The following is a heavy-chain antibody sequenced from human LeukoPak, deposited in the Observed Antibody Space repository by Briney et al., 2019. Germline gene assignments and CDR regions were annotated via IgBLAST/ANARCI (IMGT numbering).Heavy chain of an antibody. J-gene: IGHJ4*02. Sequence: SVKVSCKASGGTFSSYAISWVRQAPGQGFEWMGRIMPIFGTANCARTFQGRGTITTDESTSTAYMELSSLRCEDTAVYYCARDISSSSPLDYWGQGTLVTGSS. CDR2: IMPIFGTA. CDR1: GGTFSSYA. V-gene: IGHV1-69*05. D-gene: IGHD6-6*01. CDR3: ARDISSSSPLDY.